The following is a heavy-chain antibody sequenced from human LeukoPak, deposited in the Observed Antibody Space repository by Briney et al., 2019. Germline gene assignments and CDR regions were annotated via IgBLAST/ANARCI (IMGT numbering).Heavy chain of an antibody. CDR2: IYDRGPA. CDR1: GYAIISGGFS. J-gene: IGHJ5*02. D-gene: IGHD3-10*01. CDR3: ARSRQASGLFSS. Sequence: SQTLSLTCTVSGYAIISGGFSWNWIRQPPGKGLEWIGCIYDRGPAHYNPSLKSRFTISVDRPKDQFFLNVTSLTAADTAVYYCARSRQASGLFSSWGQGTLVVVSS. V-gene: IGHV4-30-2*01.